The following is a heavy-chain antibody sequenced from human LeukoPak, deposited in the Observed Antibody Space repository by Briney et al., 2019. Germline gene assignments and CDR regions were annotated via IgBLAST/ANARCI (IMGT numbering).Heavy chain of an antibody. CDR1: DYTFTSYG. V-gene: IGHV1-18*01. D-gene: IGHD6-13*01. CDR3: ARVRDPYSSSWENEYFQH. CDR2: ISAYNGNT. Sequence: ASEKVSCKASDYTFTSYGISWIRQAPGQGLEWMGWISAYNGNTKYAKKFQGRVTMTTDTSTSTAYMELSSLRSEDTAVYYCARVRDPYSSSWENEYFQHWGQGTLVTVSS. J-gene: IGHJ1*01.